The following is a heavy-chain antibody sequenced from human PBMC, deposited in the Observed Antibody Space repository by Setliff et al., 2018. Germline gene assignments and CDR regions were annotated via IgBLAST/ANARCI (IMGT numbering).Heavy chain of an antibody. V-gene: IGHV4-61*09. D-gene: IGHD2-8*01. Sequence: PSETLSLTCTVSGGSISSGNYYWSWIRQPAGKGLEWIGHIQTSGTTNYNPSLKSRATISVDTSKNQFSLKLSAVTAADTAVYFCAREDGPNYYYYYMDIWGKGTTVTVSS. CDR2: IQTSGTT. J-gene: IGHJ6*03. CDR3: AREDGPNYYYYYMDI. CDR1: GGSISSGNYY.